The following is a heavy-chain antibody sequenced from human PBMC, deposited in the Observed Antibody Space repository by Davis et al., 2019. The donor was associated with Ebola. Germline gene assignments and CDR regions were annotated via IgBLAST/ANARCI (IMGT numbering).Heavy chain of an antibody. J-gene: IGHJ4*02. V-gene: IGHV4-59*01. D-gene: IGHD2-2*02. CDR1: SDSISNYY. CDR3: GRGRIPAAIRSLDY. Sequence: PSETLSLTCTISSDSISNYYWSWIRQPPGKGLEWIGYLYYTGSTNYNPSLKSRVTILLDASKNQFSLKLHSVTAADTAVYYCGRGRIPAAIRSLDYWGQGALVTVSS. CDR2: LYYTGST.